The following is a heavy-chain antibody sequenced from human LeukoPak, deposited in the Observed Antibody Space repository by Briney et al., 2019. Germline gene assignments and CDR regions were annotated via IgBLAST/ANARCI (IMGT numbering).Heavy chain of an antibody. CDR2: IYYSGST. V-gene: IGHV4-59*08. D-gene: IGHD1-26*01. CDR1: DGSISSYY. Sequence: SETLSLTCTVSDGSISSYYWSWIRQPPGKGLEWIGYIYYSGSTNYNPSLKSRVTISVDTSKNQFSLKLSSVTAADTAVYYCARQIMWGATNRFDYWGQGTLVTVSS. J-gene: IGHJ4*02. CDR3: ARQIMWGATNRFDY.